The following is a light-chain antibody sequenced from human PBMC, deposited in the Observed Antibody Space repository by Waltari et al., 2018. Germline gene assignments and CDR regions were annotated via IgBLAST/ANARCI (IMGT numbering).Light chain of an antibody. CDR2: EAS. Sequence: EIMLTQSPGTLSLSPGERATLSCRASESIIRVLAWYQQKPGQAPRLLIYEASTRATGIPDRFRGRGSGTDFSLTISRLEPEDIAVYYCQKYGSLPATFGQGTKVEIK. V-gene: IGKV3-20*01. CDR3: QKYGSLPAT. J-gene: IGKJ1*01. CDR1: ESIIRV.